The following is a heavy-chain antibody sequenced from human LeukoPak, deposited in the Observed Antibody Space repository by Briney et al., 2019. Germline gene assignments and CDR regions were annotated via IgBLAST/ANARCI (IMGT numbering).Heavy chain of an antibody. CDR3: ATWSDGWEFDH. CDR1: GLTSNKKW. CDR2: IRDDGSDQ. V-gene: IGHV3-7*05. J-gene: IGHJ4*02. D-gene: IGHD5-24*01. Sequence: GGSLRLSCAASGLTSNKKWMTWVRQAPGKGLQWVAHIRDDGSDQFYVDSVKGRFTISRDNARRSVSLQMNSLTYEDTAVYYCATWSDGWEFDHWGQGTLVSVSS.